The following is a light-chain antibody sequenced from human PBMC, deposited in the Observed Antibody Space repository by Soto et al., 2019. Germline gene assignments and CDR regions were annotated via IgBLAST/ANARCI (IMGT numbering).Light chain of an antibody. J-gene: IGKJ1*01. CDR1: QTVASNY. CDR2: GTS. CDR3: QQYGGSRWT. Sequence: EVVLTQSQGTLSLSPGERATRSCRASQTVASNYFAWYQQRPGQAPRLLIYGTSSRATGIPDRFSGSGSGTDFTLTISRLDPEDFAVYYCQQYGGSRWTFGQGTKVDI. V-gene: IGKV3-20*01.